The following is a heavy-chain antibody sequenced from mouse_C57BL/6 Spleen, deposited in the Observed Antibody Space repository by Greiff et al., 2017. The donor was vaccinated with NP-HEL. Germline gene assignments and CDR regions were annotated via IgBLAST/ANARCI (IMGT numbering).Heavy chain of an antibody. Sequence: VQLKQSGPGLVQPSQSLSITCTVSGFSLTSYGVHWVRQSPGKGLEWLGVIWSGGSTDYNAAFISRLSISKDNSKSQVFFKMNSLQADDTAIYYCARNLYDGYLAWFAYWGQGTLVTVSA. CDR1: GFSLTSYG. J-gene: IGHJ3*01. CDR2: IWSGGST. CDR3: ARNLYDGYLAWFAY. D-gene: IGHD2-3*01. V-gene: IGHV2-2*01.